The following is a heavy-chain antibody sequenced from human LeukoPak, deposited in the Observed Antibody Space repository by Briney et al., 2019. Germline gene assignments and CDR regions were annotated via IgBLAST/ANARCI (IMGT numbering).Heavy chain of an antibody. Sequence: ASVKVSCKASGYTFTSYGISWVRQVPGQGLEWMGWISTYNGETNYAEKVQGRVTLTTDTSTNTAYMEMRSLRSDDTAIYYCARGVDDFGDYCFDYWGRGTQVTVSS. CDR2: ISTYNGET. D-gene: IGHD4-17*01. CDR3: ARGVDDFGDYCFDY. V-gene: IGHV1-18*01. J-gene: IGHJ4*02. CDR1: GYTFTSYG.